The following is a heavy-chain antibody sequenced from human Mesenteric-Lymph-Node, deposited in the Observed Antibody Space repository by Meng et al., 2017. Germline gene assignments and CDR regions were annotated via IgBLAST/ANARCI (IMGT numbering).Heavy chain of an antibody. CDR3: ARSYGPLDS. CDR1: GGSISSYF. Sequence: SETLSLTCTVSGGSISSYFWSWIRQPPGKGLQWIGYIYYSGSTNYNPSLKSRVTISVDTSKNQFSLRLSSVTAADTAVYYCARSYGPLDSWGQGTLVTVSS. J-gene: IGHJ4*02. V-gene: IGHV4-59*01. D-gene: IGHD4-17*01. CDR2: IYYSGST.